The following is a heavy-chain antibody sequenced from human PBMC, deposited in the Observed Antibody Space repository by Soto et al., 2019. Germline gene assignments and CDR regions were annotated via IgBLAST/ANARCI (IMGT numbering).Heavy chain of an antibody. CDR3: ANSRMVRGVIPTYYDGMDV. D-gene: IGHD3-10*01. CDR1: GDSVSSNSAA. CDR2: TYYRSKWYN. V-gene: IGHV6-1*01. Sequence: SQTLSLTCAISGDSVSSNSAAWNWIRQSPSRGREWLGRTYYRSKWYNDYAVSVKSRITINPDTSKNQFSLQLNAVTPEDTAVYYCANSRMVRGVIPTYYDGMDVWGQGTTVTVSS. J-gene: IGHJ6*02.